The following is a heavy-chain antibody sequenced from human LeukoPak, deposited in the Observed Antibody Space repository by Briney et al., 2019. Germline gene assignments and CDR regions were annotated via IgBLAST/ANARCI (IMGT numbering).Heavy chain of an antibody. V-gene: IGHV3-23*01. Sequence: PSETLSLTCDVSGASISRGSWWSWVRQPPGKGLEWVSAISGSGDSTYYADSVKGRFTVSRDNSKNTLYLQMNSLRVEDTAVYYWAKGGRDYYASGSYYSRLYGMDVWGQGTTVTVSS. CDR3: AKGGRDYYASGSYYSRLYGMDV. J-gene: IGHJ6*02. CDR2: ISGSGDST. D-gene: IGHD3-10*01. CDR1: GASISRGS.